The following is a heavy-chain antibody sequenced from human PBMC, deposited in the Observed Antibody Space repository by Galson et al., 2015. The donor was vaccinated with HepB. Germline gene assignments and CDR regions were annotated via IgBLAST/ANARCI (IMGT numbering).Heavy chain of an antibody. CDR1: GFTFSSYA. V-gene: IGHV3-30*02. CDR2: IRYDGSNK. J-gene: IGHJ4*02. Sequence: SLRLSCAASGFTFSSYAMSWVRQAPGKGLEWVAFIRYDGSNKYYADSVKGRFTISRDNSKNTLYLQMNSLRAEDTAVYYCARNKDNFGIAVAGVFDYWGQGTLVTVSS. D-gene: IGHD6-19*01. CDR3: ARNKDNFGIAVAGVFDY.